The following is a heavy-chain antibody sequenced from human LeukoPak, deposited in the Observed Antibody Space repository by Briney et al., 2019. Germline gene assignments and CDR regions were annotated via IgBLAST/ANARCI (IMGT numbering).Heavy chain of an antibody. CDR3: ARDVGFIVGATPGAFDI. CDR2: ISGSGGST. Sequence: GGSLRLSCAASGFTFSTYAMSWVRQTPEKGLEWVSAISGSGGSTYYADSVKGRFTISRDNSKNTLYLQMNSLRADDTAVYYCARDVGFIVGATPGAFDIWGQGTMVTVSS. D-gene: IGHD1-26*01. V-gene: IGHV3-23*01. J-gene: IGHJ3*02. CDR1: GFTFSTYA.